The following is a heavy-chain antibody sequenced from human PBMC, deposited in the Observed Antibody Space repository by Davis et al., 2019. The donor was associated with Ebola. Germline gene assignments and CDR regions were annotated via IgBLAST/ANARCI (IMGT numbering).Heavy chain of an antibody. D-gene: IGHD6-19*01. CDR3: AKDRDSSGDNVSDI. CDR2: ISYDGSNK. Sequence: PGGSLRLSCAASGFTFSNAWMSWVRQAPGKGLEWVAVISYDGSNKYYADSVKGRFTISRDNSKNTVYLQMNSLRAEDTAKYYCAKDRDSSGDNVSDIWGQGTMVTVSS. V-gene: IGHV3-30*18. CDR1: GFTFSNAW. J-gene: IGHJ3*02.